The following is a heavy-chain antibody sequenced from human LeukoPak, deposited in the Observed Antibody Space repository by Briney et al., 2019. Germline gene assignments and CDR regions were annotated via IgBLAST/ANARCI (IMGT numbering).Heavy chain of an antibody. CDR3: ARDRGNDYFDS. V-gene: IGHV3-30*03. J-gene: IGHJ4*02. Sequence: GGSLRLSCAPSGFTFSRHGMHWVRQAPGKGLEWVAIISNDGSRKYHAHSVKGRFSVSRDNSKNTVYLQIDSLRVEDTAVYYCARDRGNDYFDSWGQGTLVTVSS. CDR1: GFTFSRHG. CDR2: ISNDGSRK.